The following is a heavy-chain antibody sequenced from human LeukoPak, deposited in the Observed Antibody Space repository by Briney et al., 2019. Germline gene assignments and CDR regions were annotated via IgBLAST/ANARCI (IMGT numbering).Heavy chain of an antibody. J-gene: IGHJ4*02. CDR1: GFTFIDHY. CDR2: TTNKANSYTT. CDR3: ARDHYGVQYYY. D-gene: IGHD4-17*01. V-gene: IGHV3-72*01. Sequence: GGSLRLSCEASGFTFIDHYMDWVRQAPGKGLEWVGRTTNKANSYTTEYAASVKGRFTISRDDSKNSLYLQMNSLKTEDTAVYYCARDHYGVQYYYWGQGTLVTVSS.